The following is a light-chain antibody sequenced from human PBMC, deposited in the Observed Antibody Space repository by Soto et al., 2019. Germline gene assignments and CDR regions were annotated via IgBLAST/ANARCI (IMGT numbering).Light chain of an antibody. CDR2: GAS. CDR1: QSVSSN. J-gene: IGKJ4*01. Sequence: EIVLTQSPATLSVSPGEIAALSCRASQSVSSNLAWYQQKPGQPPRLLIFGASTRATGIPARFSGSGSEAEFTLTISSLQSEDFAVYYCQQYSVWPLTFGGGTKVDIK. CDR3: QQYSVWPLT. V-gene: IGKV3D-15*01.